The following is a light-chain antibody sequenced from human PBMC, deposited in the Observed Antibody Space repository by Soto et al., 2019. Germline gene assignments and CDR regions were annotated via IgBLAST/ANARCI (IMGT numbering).Light chain of an antibody. J-gene: IGKJ4*01. V-gene: IGKV3D-15*01. CDR2: GAS. Sequence: EIVLTQSPATLSVSPGQRATLFCKASQSVSDNLAWYQQKPGQAPSLLIYGASIRATGIPARFSGVGSGTEFTLTISSLQSEDFAVYYCQQYNNWPLTFGGGTKVDIK. CDR3: QQYNNWPLT. CDR1: QSVSDN.